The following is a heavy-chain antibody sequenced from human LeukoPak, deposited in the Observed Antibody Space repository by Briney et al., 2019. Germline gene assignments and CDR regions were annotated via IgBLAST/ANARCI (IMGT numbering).Heavy chain of an antibody. CDR2: IYYSGST. CDR3: ARVKEGTAMVDY. CDR1: GDSISLYY. J-gene: IGHJ4*02. V-gene: IGHV4-59*01. Sequence: SETLSLTCTVSGDSISLYYWSWIRQPPGKGLEWIGYIYYSGSTTYNPSLNSRVTISVDTSKNQFSLKLSSVTAADTAVYYCARVKEGTAMVDYWGPGTLVTVSS. D-gene: IGHD5-18*01.